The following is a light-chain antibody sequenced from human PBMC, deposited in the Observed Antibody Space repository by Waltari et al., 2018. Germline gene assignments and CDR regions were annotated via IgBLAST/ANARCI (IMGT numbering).Light chain of an antibody. CDR1: QSVLSSNKNY. V-gene: IGKV4-1*01. Sequence: DLVMTQSPDSLAVSLGERGTINCMHSQSVLSSNKNYLAWYQQRPGQPPNLLIYWASTRESGVPDRFSGSGSGTDFTLTISSLQAEDVAVYYCHQYHSSPWTFGQGTKVEIK. CDR2: WAS. CDR3: HQYHSSPWT. J-gene: IGKJ1*01.